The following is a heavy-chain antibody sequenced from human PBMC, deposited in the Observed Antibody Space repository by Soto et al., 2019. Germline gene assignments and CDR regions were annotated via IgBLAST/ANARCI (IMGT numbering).Heavy chain of an antibody. Sequence: EVQLVESGGGLVKPGGSLRLSSAASGFTFSNAWMSWVRQAPGKGLEWVGRIKSKTDGGTTDYAAPVKGRFTISRDDSKNTLYLQMNSLKTEDTAVYYCTTEIPWGLPFDYWGQGTLVTVSS. CDR3: TTEIPWGLPFDY. J-gene: IGHJ4*02. CDR2: IKSKTDGGTT. D-gene: IGHD1-26*01. CDR1: GFTFSNAW. V-gene: IGHV3-15*01.